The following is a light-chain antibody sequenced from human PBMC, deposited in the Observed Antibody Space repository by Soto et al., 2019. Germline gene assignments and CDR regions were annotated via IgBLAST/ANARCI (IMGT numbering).Light chain of an antibody. CDR1: QSVSTNY. CDR3: QQYGSSPYT. Sequence: EIVLTQSPGTLSLSPGERATLSCRASQSVSTNYLAWYQQKPGQSPRLLIYGATRRATGITDRFSGSGSGTDFILTISRLEPEDFAFYFCQQYGSSPYTFAQGTKLDIK. V-gene: IGKV3-20*01. J-gene: IGKJ2*01. CDR2: GAT.